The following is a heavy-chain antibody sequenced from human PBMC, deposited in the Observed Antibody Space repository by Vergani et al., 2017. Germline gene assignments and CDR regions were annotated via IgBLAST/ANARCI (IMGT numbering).Heavy chain of an antibody. D-gene: IGHD6-6*01. J-gene: IGHJ4*02. V-gene: IGHV3-23*04. CDR2: ISGSGGST. CDR1: GFTFSSYS. CDR3: ASGADFEYSSSYDY. Sequence: EVQLVESGGGLVKPGGSLRLSCAASGFTFSSYSMNWVRQAPGKGLEWVSAISGSGGSTYYADSVKGRFTISRDNSKNTLYLQMNSLRAEDTAVYYCASGADFEYSSSYDYWGQGTLVTVSS.